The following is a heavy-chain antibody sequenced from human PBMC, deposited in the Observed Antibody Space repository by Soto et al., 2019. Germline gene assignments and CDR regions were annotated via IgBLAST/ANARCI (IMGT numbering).Heavy chain of an antibody. CDR3: ARRVDYGDFVLDF. CDR1: GFTFSNHG. V-gene: IGHV3-23*01. D-gene: IGHD4-17*01. CDR2: ISGNGLNT. Sequence: EVHLLESGGGLVQPGGSLRLSYAASGFTFSNHGMTWVRQAPGKGLECVSGISGNGLNTYYADSVKGRFTISRDNSRNRMYLQMNSLRVEDAALYYCARRVDYGDFVLDFSGQGTMVTVSS. J-gene: IGHJ3*01.